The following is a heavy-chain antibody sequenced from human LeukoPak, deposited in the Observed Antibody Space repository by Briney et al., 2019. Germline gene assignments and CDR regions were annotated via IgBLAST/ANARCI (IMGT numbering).Heavy chain of an antibody. D-gene: IGHD3-22*01. J-gene: IGHJ3*02. Sequence: SEPLSSTCTAPGGSISYYYWSWIRQPPGKGLRWIGYFHYSGGTNYNPSLKSRLTISVNTSQNQFSLKLSSVTAADTAVYYCAREGGLTYYYCSSGYYLNAFDIWGEGTMVTVSS. CDR3: AREGGLTYYYCSSGYYLNAFDI. V-gene: IGHV4-59*01. CDR2: FHYSGGT. CDR1: GGSISYYY.